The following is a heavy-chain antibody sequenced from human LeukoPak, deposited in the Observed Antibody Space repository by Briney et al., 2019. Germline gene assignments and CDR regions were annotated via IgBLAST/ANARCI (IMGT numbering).Heavy chain of an antibody. J-gene: IGHJ4*02. V-gene: IGHV3-7*01. CDR2: INQDGSEK. CDR1: GFIFHSYW. Sequence: GGSLRLPCEASGFIFHSYWMTWVRQAPGKGLEWVANINQDGSEKYYVDSVEGRFTISRDYAKNSLYLQMNSLRAEDTAVYFCARVLPYGSACFEYWGQGTLVTVSS. D-gene: IGHD6-25*01. CDR3: ARVLPYGSACFEY.